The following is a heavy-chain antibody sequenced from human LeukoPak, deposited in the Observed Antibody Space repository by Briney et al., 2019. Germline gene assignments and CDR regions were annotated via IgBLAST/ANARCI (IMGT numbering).Heavy chain of an antibody. D-gene: IGHD6-13*01. CDR1: GFTFSDHY. V-gene: IGHV3-72*01. J-gene: IGHJ6*04. Sequence: GGSLRLSCAASGFTFSDHYMDWVRQAPGKGLEWVGRTRNIANSYTTEYAASVKGRFTISRDDSKNSLYLQMNSLKTEDTAVYYCARALGIAAAGTAYYYGMDVWGKGTTVTVSS. CDR3: ARALGIAAAGTAYYYGMDV. CDR2: TRNIANSYTT.